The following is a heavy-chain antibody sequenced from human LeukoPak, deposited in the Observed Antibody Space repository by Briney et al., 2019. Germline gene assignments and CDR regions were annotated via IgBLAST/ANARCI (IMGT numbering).Heavy chain of an antibody. CDR1: GFTFSSYG. V-gene: IGHV3-30*02. Sequence: PGGSLRLSCAASGFTFSSYGMRWVRQAPGKGLEWVAFIRYDGSNKYYADSAKGRFTISRDNSKNTLYLQMNSLRAEDTAGYYCARPAGYSNSDNLDYWGQGTLVTVSS. J-gene: IGHJ4*02. CDR2: IRYDGSNK. CDR3: ARPAGYSNSDNLDY. D-gene: IGHD4-11*01.